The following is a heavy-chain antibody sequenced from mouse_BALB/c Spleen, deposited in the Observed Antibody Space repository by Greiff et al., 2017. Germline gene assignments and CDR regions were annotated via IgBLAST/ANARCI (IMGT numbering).Heavy chain of an antibody. D-gene: IGHD1-1*01. V-gene: IGHV1S34*01. CDR2: ISCYNGAT. CDR3: ARVGGYGSSPYYAMDY. Sequence: LVKTGASVKISCKASGYSFTGYYMHWVKQSHGKSLEWIGYISCYNGATSYNQKFKGKATFTVDTSSSTAYMQFNSLTSEDSAVYYCARVGGYGSSPYYAMDYWGQGTSVTVSS. CDR1: GYSFTGYY. J-gene: IGHJ4*01.